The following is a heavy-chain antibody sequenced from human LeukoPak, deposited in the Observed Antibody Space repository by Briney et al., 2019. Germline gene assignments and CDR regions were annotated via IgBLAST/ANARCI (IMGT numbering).Heavy chain of an antibody. V-gene: IGHV4-4*01. Sequence: SETLSLTCAVSGDSITSNDWWTGVRPPPGKGLELFVESYHSGITNYNPSLKGRVTISADKPKNQFSLKVTSVTAADAALYWCARDRSGGNVWGQGIMVTVSS. CDR3: ARDRSGGNV. CDR1: GDSITSNDW. J-gene: IGHJ4*02. CDR2: SYHSGIT. D-gene: IGHD4-23*01.